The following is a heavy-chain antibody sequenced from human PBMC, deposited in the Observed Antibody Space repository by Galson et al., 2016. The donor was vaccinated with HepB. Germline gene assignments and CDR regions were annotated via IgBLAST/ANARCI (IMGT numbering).Heavy chain of an antibody. CDR3: ARGMSHDYGVSADY. CDR1: GFTFSSYG. V-gene: IGHV3-30*03. CDR2: ISYDGSNK. Sequence: SLRLSCAASGFTFSSYGIHWVRQAPGKGLEWVAVISYDGSNKKYADSVKGRFTISRDNSKNTLYLQMNSLRAEDTALYYCARGMSHDYGVSADYWGQGTLVTVSS. J-gene: IGHJ4*02. D-gene: IGHD4-17*01.